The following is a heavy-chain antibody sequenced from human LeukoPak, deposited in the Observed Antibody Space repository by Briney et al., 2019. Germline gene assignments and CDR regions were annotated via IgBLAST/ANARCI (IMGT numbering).Heavy chain of an antibody. CDR3: ARELSVRYFDWLPMALGNWFDP. J-gene: IGHJ5*02. CDR2: IYTSGST. Sequence: SETLSLTCTVSGGSISSGSYYWSWIRQPAGKGLEWIGRIYTSGSTNYNPSLKSRVTISVDTSKNQFSLKLSSVTAADTAVYYCARELSVRYFDWLPMALGNWFDPWGQGTLVTVSS. CDR1: GGSISSGSYY. V-gene: IGHV4-61*02. D-gene: IGHD3-9*01.